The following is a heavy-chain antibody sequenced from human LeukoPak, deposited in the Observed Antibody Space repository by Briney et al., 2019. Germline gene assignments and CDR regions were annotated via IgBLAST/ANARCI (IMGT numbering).Heavy chain of an antibody. V-gene: IGHV3-23*01. Sequence: GGSLRLSCAASGFTFSSYSMNWVRQAPGKGLEWVSAISGSGGSTYYADSVKGRFTISRDNSKNTLYLQMNSLRAEDTAVYYCAKRGDYYDILTGYSYYYGMDVWGQGTTVTVSS. D-gene: IGHD3-9*01. CDR1: GFTFSSYS. J-gene: IGHJ6*02. CDR3: AKRGDYYDILTGYSYYYGMDV. CDR2: ISGSGGST.